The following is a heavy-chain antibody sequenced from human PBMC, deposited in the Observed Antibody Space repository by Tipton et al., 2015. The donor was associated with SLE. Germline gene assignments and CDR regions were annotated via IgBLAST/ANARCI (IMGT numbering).Heavy chain of an antibody. D-gene: IGHD3-3*01. Sequence: GLVKPSETLYLTCTVSGGSLSSYHWSWIRQLPDKGLEWIGEINHSGTTNCIPSLKSRVTISVDTSKNQFSLKLSSVTAADTAVYYCARGGSKHYDFWGRQMGPHAFDIWGQETKVTVSS. CDR2: INHSGTT. CDR1: GGSLSSYH. V-gene: IGHV4-34*01. CDR3: ARGGSKHYDFWGRQMGPHAFDI. J-gene: IGHJ3*02.